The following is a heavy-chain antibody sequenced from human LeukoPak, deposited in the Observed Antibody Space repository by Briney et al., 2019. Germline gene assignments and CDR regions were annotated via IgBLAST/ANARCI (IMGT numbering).Heavy chain of an antibody. J-gene: IGHJ3*02. Sequence: PSETLSLTCAVSGGSISNYYWTWIRQPPGTGLEWIGYVYNSGNTNYNPSLRSRVTISIDASKNQFPLKLNSVTAADTAVYYCARRNVLTEGEAFDIWGQGTLVTVSS. D-gene: IGHD3-16*01. CDR3: ARRNVLTEGEAFDI. CDR1: GGSISNYY. CDR2: VYNSGNT. V-gene: IGHV4-59*08.